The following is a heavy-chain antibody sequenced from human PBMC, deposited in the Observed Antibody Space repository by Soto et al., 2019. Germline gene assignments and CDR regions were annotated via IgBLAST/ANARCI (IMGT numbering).Heavy chain of an antibody. CDR2: INPNSGGT. CDR3: ARLGDYYDSSGYFE. J-gene: IGHJ4*02. CDR1: GYTFTGYY. V-gene: IGHV1-2*02. Sequence: SVKVSCKASGYTFTGYYMHWVRQAPGQGLEWMGWINPNSGGTNYAQKFQGRVTMTRDTSISTAYMELSRLRSDDTAVYYCARLGDYYDSSGYFEWGQGTLVTVSS. D-gene: IGHD3-22*01.